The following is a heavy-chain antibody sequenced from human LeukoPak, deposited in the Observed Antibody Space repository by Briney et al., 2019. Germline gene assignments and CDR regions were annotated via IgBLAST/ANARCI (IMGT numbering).Heavy chain of an antibody. CDR3: ARVTGYMIEDYFDY. CDR2: INHSGST. Sequence: PSETLSLTCAVYGGSFSGYYWSWIRQPPGKGLEGIGEINHSGSTNYNPSLKRRVTISVDTSKNQFSLKLSSVTAADTAVYYCARVTGYMIEDYFDYWGQGTLVTVSS. D-gene: IGHD3-22*01. J-gene: IGHJ4*02. CDR1: GGSFSGYY. V-gene: IGHV4-34*01.